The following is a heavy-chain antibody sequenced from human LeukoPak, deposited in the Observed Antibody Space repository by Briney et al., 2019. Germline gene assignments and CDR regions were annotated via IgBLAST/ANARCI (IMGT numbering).Heavy chain of an antibody. V-gene: IGHV3-23*01. J-gene: IGHJ3*02. CDR3: AKDRSSGWYVNAFDI. CDR1: GFAFSTYA. CDR2: ISGGGEST. Sequence: PGGSLRLSCATSGFAFSTYAMSWVRQAPGKGLEWVSTISGGGESTHYADSVEGRFTISRDNSKNTLYLQMNSLRAEDTAVYYCAKDRSSGWYVNAFDIWGQGTMVTVSS. D-gene: IGHD6-19*01.